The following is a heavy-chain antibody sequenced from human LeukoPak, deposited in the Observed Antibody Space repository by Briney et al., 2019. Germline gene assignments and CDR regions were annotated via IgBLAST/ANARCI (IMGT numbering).Heavy chain of an antibody. CDR1: GFTFSSYA. Sequence: SGGSLRLSCAASGFTFSSYAMSWVRQAPGKGLEGVSAISGSGGSTYYADSVKGRFTISRDNSKNTLYLQMNSLRAEDTAVYYCAKQRQDGPDPNWGQGTLVTVSS. J-gene: IGHJ4*02. V-gene: IGHV3-23*01. CDR2: ISGSGGST. CDR3: AKQRQDGPDPN.